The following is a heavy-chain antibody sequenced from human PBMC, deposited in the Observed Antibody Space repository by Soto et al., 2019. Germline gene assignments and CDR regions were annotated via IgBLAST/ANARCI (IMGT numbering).Heavy chain of an antibody. J-gene: IGHJ4*02. Sequence: QVRLVESGGGVVQPGKSLRLSCAASEFTFSSYGMHWVRQAPGKGLEWVAVISYDGGYKYHGDSVKGRFTISRDNSKNTLYLQMNSLRVEDTAVYFCARDGNYFDTTAYIDFWGQGTLVTVSS. CDR2: ISYDGGYK. D-gene: IGHD3-16*01. V-gene: IGHV3-30*03. CDR1: EFTFSSYG. CDR3: ARDGNYFDTTAYIDF.